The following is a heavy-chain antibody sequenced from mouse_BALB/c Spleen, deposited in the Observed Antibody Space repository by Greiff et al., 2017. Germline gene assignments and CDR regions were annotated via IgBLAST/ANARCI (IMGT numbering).Heavy chain of an antibody. J-gene: IGHJ2*01. CDR1: GFTFSSYT. CDR2: ISNGGGST. D-gene: IGHD2-2*01. Sequence: DVQLQESGGGLVQPGGSLKLSCAASGFTFSSYTMSWVRQTPEKRLEWVAYISNGGGSTYYPDTVKGRFTISRDNAKNTLYLQMSSLKSEDTAMYYCARHMGLRGYFDYWGQGTTLTVSS. CDR3: ARHMGLRGYFDY. V-gene: IGHV5-12-2*01.